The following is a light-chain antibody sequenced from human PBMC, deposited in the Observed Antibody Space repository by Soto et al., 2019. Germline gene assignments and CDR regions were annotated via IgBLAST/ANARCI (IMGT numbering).Light chain of an antibody. CDR3: TSHAGTINFPYI. CDR2: EVN. CDR1: SSDVGGSKY. J-gene: IGLJ1*01. V-gene: IGLV2-8*01. Sequence: QSALTQPAPVSGYPGQSITISCTGTSSDVGGSKYVSWYQQYPGKVPKLLVYEVNKRPSGVPDRFSGSKSGNTASLTVSGLQAEDEADYYCTSHAGTINFPYIFGTGTKVTVL.